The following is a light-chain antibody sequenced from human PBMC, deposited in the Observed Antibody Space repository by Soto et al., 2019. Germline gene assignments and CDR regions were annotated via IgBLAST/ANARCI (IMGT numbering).Light chain of an antibody. V-gene: IGKV1-5*03. Sequence: DIQMTQSPSTLSGSVGDRVTITCRASQTIRSWLAWYQQKPGKAPKLLIYKASTLKSGVPTRFSGSGSGTEITLTISSLQPDDFATYYCQHYNSYSEAFCQGTKVELK. CDR2: KAS. J-gene: IGKJ1*01. CDR3: QHYNSYSEA. CDR1: QTIRSW.